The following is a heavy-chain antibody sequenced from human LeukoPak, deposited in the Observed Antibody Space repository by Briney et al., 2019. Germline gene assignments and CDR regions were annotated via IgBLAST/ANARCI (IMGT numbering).Heavy chain of an antibody. J-gene: IGHJ4*02. CDR2: INHSGST. CDR1: GGSFSGHY. D-gene: IGHD3-10*01. Sequence: SETLSLTCAVYGGSFSGHYWTWIRQPPGKGLEWIGEINHSGSTTYNPSLNNRVTISIDTSKNQFSLKLRPVTAADTAVYYCARPRYVSGSLDSWGQGILVTVSS. V-gene: IGHV4-34*01. CDR3: ARPRYVSGSLDS.